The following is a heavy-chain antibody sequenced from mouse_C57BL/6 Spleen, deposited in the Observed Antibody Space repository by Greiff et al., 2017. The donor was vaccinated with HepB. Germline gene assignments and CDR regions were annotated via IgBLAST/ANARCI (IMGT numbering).Heavy chain of an antibody. V-gene: IGHV1-4*01. Sequence: VQLQQSGAELARPGASVKMSCKASGYTFTSYTMHWVKQRPGQGLEWIGYINPSSGYTKYNQKFKDKATLTADKSSSTDYMQLSSLTSEDSAVYYCARYGYYGDFDYWGQGTTLTVSS. CDR1: GYTFTSYT. CDR2: INPSSGYT. D-gene: IGHD2-3*01. J-gene: IGHJ2*01. CDR3: ARYGYYGDFDY.